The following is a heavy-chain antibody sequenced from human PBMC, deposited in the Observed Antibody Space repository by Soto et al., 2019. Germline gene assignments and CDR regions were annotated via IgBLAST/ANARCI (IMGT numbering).Heavy chain of an antibody. CDR1: GGSFSGYY. J-gene: IGHJ5*02. D-gene: IGHD6-13*01. V-gene: IGHV4-34*01. CDR2: INHSGST. Sequence: PSETLSLTCAAYGGSFSGYYWSWVRQPPGKGLEWIGEINHSGSTNYNPSLQSRVTISVDTSKNQSSRKWSSLTAADTAVYYFAIGRLYSSSWYYWWFDPWGQGTLVTVSS. CDR3: AIGRLYSSSWYYWWFDP.